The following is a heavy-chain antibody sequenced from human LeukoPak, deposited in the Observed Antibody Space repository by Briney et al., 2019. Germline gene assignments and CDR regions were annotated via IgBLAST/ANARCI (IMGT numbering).Heavy chain of an antibody. CDR3: ARAFDGYSLIDH. Sequence: GGSLRLSCAASGFTFSSYSMNWVRQAPGKGLEWVSSISSSSSNIYYADSVKGRFTISRDNSKNTLFLQMNSLRAEDTALYYCARAFDGYSLIDHWGQGTLVTVSS. CDR2: ISSSSSNI. V-gene: IGHV3-21*01. J-gene: IGHJ4*02. D-gene: IGHD5-24*01. CDR1: GFTFSSYS.